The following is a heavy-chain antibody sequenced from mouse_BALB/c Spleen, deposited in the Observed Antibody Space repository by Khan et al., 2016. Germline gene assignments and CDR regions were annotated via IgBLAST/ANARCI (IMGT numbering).Heavy chain of an antibody. D-gene: IGHD1-1*01. CDR1: GFSFTSYW. Sequence: EVQLLESGAGLVQPGGSLKLSCAASGFSFTSYWMRWVRQAPGKGLEWIGEINPDSSTTNYTPSLKDRFIITRDNAKNTMYLQMNKVSTEDTVLYYCARAEYYGYLVNWGQGTLVTVSA. V-gene: IGHV4-1*02. CDR2: INPDSSTT. J-gene: IGHJ3*01. CDR3: ARAEYYGYLVN.